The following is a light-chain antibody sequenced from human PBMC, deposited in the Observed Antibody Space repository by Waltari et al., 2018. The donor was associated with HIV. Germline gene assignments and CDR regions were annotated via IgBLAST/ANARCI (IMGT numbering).Light chain of an antibody. Sequence: QSALTQPRSVSGSPGQSVTISCIGTSSDVGGYTYVSWFQHHPGKAPKLMIYDVTKRPSGVPDRFSGSKSGNTASLTISGLQSEDEADYYCCSYAGSYTLIFGGGTKLTVL. CDR3: CSYAGSYTLI. V-gene: IGLV2-11*01. J-gene: IGLJ2*01. CDR2: DVT. CDR1: SSDVGGYTY.